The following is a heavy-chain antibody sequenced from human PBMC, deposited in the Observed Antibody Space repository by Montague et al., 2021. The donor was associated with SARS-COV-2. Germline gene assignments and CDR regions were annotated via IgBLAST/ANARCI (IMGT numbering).Heavy chain of an antibody. CDR2: IYYSGST. J-gene: IGHJ6*02. Sequence: SETLSLTCTVSGGSISNYHWNWIRQPLGKGLEWIAYIYYSGSTNYNPSLQSRVTISVDTSRNQFSLRLTSVTAADTAVYYCARQLRVRRTWQVGDYNHYGMDVWGQGTTVSVSS. CDR1: GGSISNYH. V-gene: IGHV4-59*08. CDR3: ARQLRVRRTWQVGDYNHYGMDV. D-gene: IGHD3-10*01.